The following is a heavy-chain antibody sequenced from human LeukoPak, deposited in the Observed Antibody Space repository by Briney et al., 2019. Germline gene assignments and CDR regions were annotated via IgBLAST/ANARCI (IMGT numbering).Heavy chain of an antibody. V-gene: IGHV4-38-2*02. J-gene: IGHJ6*03. CDR2: MYSSGST. D-gene: IGHD5-18*01. CDR3: ARTTEGGYTYGYFYYYYMDV. Sequence: SETLSLTCTVSGYSISSGYYWGWIRQPPGKGLEWIGCMYSSGSTYYTPSLKSRVTISGDTSKNQFSLKLNSVTAADTAVYYCARTTEGGYTYGYFYYYYMDVWGKGTTVTISS. CDR1: GYSISSGYY.